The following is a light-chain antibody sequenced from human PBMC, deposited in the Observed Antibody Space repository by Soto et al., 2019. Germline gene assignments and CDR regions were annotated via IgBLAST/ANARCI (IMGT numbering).Light chain of an antibody. Sequence: DVVLTQSPDSLAVSLGERATINCKSSQSGLYSSNNMNYLAWYQQKAGQPPKLLIYWASTRESGVPDRFGGSGSGTEFTLTTSSLQAEDVAVYYCQQYYSTPWTFGQGTKVDIK. CDR2: WAS. CDR1: QSGLYSSNNMNY. J-gene: IGKJ1*01. V-gene: IGKV4-1*01. CDR3: QQYYSTPWT.